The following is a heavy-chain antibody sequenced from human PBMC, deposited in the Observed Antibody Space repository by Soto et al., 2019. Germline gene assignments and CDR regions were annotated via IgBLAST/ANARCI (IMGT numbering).Heavy chain of an antibody. CDR2: IYYSGSN. D-gene: IGHD6-6*01. J-gene: IGHJ4*02. Sequence: SQTLSLTCCVSGASVNSGSHYWSLIRHSPGKGLEWIGFIYYSGSNKYKPSPKSRVNISVDTSKNQFSLKVSSVNAADTAVYFCARDPLGYSSSNFFEHWGKGTLVTASS. CDR1: GASVNSGSHY. V-gene: IGHV4-61*01. CDR3: ARDPLGYSSSNFFEH.